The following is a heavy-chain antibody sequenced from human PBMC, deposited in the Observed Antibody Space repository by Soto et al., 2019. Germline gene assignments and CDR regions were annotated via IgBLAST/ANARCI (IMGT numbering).Heavy chain of an antibody. Sequence: EVQLVESGGGLVQPGGSLRLSCAASGFTVSSNYMRWVRQAPGQGLEWVSVIYSGGSTYYAASVKGRFTISRDNSKNTLYLERNSLRAEDTAVYYCARELKGSVWSAFYIWGQGTMVTVSS. CDR2: IYSGGST. D-gene: IGHD6-19*01. V-gene: IGHV3-66*01. J-gene: IGHJ3*02. CDR3: ARELKGSVWSAFYI. CDR1: GFTVSSNY.